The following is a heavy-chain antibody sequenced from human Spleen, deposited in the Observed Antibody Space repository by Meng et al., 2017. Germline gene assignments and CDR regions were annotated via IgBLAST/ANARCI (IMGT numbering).Heavy chain of an antibody. D-gene: IGHD3-16*01. CDR3: ARDKSHYDGRSGWFDP. V-gene: IGHV3-30-3*01. CDR2: VSHDGNSG. Sequence: GFFVSRYAMHCVRQAPGRGPEWVAIVSHDGNSGCYADSVKGRFSVSRDNFKNIQFLHMNSLRPEDTAVYYCARDKSHYDGRSGWFDPCGQGTLVTVSS. CDR1: GFFVSRYA. J-gene: IGHJ5*02.